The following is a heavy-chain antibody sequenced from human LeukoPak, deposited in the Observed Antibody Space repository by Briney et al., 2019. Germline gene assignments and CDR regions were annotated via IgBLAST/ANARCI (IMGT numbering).Heavy chain of an antibody. Sequence: PSETLSLTCTVSGGSISSYYWSWIRQPPGKGLEWIGYIYYSGGTNYNPSLKSRATISVDTSKNQFSLKLSSVTAADTAVYYCARNPSARRSSYYYYYYMDVWGKGTTVTVSS. CDR3: ARNPSARRSSYYYYYYMDV. V-gene: IGHV4-59*01. J-gene: IGHJ6*03. CDR2: IYYSGGT. CDR1: GGSISSYY.